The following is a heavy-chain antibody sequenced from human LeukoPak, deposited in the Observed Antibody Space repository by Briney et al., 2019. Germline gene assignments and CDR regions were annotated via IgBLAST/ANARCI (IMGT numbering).Heavy chain of an antibody. CDR2: ISAYGGTT. D-gene: IGHD1-1*01. J-gene: IGHJ4*02. CDR1: GFNFSSYA. CDR3: AKDRGYSYNWYTGDH. V-gene: IGHV3-23*01. Sequence: PGGSLRLSCAASGFNFSSYAMSWVRQAPGKRLEWVSSISAYGGTTYYADSVKGRFTISRDNSKNTSYLQMNSLRDEDTALYYCAKDRGYSYNWYTGDHWGRGTLVTVSS.